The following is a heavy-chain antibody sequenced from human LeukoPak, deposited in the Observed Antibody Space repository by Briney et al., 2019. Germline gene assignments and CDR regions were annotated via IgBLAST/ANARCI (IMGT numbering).Heavy chain of an antibody. CDR3: AGGSYYGSGSRPGYLGH. Sequence: GGSLRLSCAASGFSVNNNYVDWVRQAPGKGLGWVSSMDNFANKYYADSVQGRFTISRDSSRNTVFLQMNSLTVEDTAVYYCAGGSYYGSGSRPGYLGHWGLGTLVTVSS. V-gene: IGHV3-53*01. CDR2: MDNFANK. D-gene: IGHD3-10*01. CDR1: GFSVNNNY. J-gene: IGHJ4*02.